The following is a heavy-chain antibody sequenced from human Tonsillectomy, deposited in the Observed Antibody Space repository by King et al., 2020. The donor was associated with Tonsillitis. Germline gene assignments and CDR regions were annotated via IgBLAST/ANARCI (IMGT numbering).Heavy chain of an antibody. D-gene: IGHD2-2*02. V-gene: IGHV3-23*04. Sequence: VQLVQSGGGLVQPGGSLRLSCAASGFTFSSYAMTWVRQVPGKGLEWVSAISGSGGSTYYADSVKGRFTISRDNSKNTLYLQMNSLRAEDTAVYYCAKDIILVVPAAIGQTNYYYYYGMDVWGQGTSVTVSS. J-gene: IGHJ6*02. CDR1: GFTFSSYA. CDR2: ISGSGGST. CDR3: AKDIILVVPAAIGQTNYYYYYGMDV.